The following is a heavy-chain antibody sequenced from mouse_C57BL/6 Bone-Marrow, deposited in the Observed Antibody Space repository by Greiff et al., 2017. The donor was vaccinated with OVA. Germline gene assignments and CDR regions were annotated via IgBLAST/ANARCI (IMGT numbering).Heavy chain of an antibody. J-gene: IGHJ2*01. Sequence: VQLKESGPGMVKPSQSLSLTCTVTGYSITSGYDWHWIRHFPGNKLEWMGYISYSGSTNYNPSLKSRISITHDTSKNHFFLKLNSVTTEDTATYYCARWNYYGSSFDYWGQGTTLTVSS. D-gene: IGHD1-1*01. V-gene: IGHV3-1*01. CDR2: ISYSGST. CDR3: ARWNYYGSSFDY. CDR1: GYSITSGYD.